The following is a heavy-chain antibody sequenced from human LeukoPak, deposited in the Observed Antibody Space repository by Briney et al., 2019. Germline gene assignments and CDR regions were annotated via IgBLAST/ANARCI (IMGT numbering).Heavy chain of an antibody. Sequence: GGSLRLSCAASGFTFGNYAMNWVRQAPGRGLEWVSAISGTGGSTYYADSVKGRFTISRGNAKNALYPQMNTLRAEDTAIYSCATRPTVGGTTPTFDHWGQGTPVTVSS. CDR1: GFTFGNYA. V-gene: IGHV3-23*01. CDR3: ATRPTVGGTTPTFDH. CDR2: ISGTGGST. D-gene: IGHD1-26*01. J-gene: IGHJ4*02.